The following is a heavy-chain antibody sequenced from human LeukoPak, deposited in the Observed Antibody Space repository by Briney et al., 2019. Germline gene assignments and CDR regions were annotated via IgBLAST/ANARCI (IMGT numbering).Heavy chain of an antibody. D-gene: IGHD1-26*01. V-gene: IGHV3-9*01. J-gene: IGHJ4*02. Sequence: PGGSLRLSCAASGFTFDDYAMHWVRQAPGKGLEWVSGISWNSGSIGYADSVKGRFTISRDNAKNSLYLQMNSLRAEDTALYYCAKDMDGDVGATVFDYWGQGTLVTVSS. CDR1: GFTFDDYA. CDR2: ISWNSGSI. CDR3: AKDMDGDVGATVFDY.